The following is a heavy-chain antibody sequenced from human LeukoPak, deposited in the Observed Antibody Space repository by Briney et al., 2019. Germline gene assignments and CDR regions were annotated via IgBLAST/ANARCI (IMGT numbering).Heavy chain of an antibody. CDR1: GFTCTSYG. CDR3: ARGGALTSFDS. CDR2: ISAYNGKT. D-gene: IGHD1-26*01. V-gene: IGHV1-18*01. Sequence: ASVKVSCKASGFTCTSYGISWVRQAPGQGLEWMGWISAYNGKTNYAQKFQGRVTMTTDTSTSTAYMDLRSLRSDDTAVYYCARGGALTSFDSWGQGTLITVSS. J-gene: IGHJ4*02.